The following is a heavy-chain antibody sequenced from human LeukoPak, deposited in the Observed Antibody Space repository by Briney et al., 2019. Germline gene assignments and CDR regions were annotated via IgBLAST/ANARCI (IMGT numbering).Heavy chain of an antibody. D-gene: IGHD3-22*01. CDR3: ARHRYYYDATGYYYHL. CDR2: IYYSGST. V-gene: IGHV4-59*01. J-gene: IGHJ4*02. CDR1: GASISSYY. Sequence: SETLSLTCTVSGASISSYYWSWIRQPPGKGLEWIGYIYYSGSTNYNSSLKSRVTISVDTSKNQFSLRLSSVTTADTAVYYCARHRYYYDATGYYYHLWGEGTMVTVSS.